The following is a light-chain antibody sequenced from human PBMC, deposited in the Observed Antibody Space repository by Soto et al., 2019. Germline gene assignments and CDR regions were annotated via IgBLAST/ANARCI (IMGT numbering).Light chain of an antibody. Sequence: QSVLTQPPSASGTPGQMVTISCYGSSSNIGSNTVNWYQQLPGMAPKLLIYNNSQRPSGVPDRFSGSKSGTSASLAISGLQSEDEADYYCAAWDDSLRGLEFGGGTKLTVL. CDR3: AAWDDSLRGLE. CDR1: SSNIGSNT. J-gene: IGLJ2*01. CDR2: NNS. V-gene: IGLV1-44*01.